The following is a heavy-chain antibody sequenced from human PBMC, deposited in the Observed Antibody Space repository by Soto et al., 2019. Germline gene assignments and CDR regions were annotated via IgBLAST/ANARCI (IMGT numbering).Heavy chain of an antibody. J-gene: IGHJ4*02. D-gene: IGHD6-13*01. CDR2: INHSGST. CDR1: GGSFSGYY. V-gene: IGHV4-34*01. CDR3: ARPYSSSWSPFDY. Sequence: QVQLQQWGAGLLKPSETLSLTCAVYGGSFSGYYWSWIRQPPGKGLEWIGEINHSGSTNYNPSRKSRXTXSXNPXKNQFSLKLSSVTAADTAVYYCARPYSSSWSPFDYWGQGTLVTVSS.